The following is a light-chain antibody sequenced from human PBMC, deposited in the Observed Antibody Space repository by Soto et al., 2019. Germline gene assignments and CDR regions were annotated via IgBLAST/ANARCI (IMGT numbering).Light chain of an antibody. CDR2: DTS. Sequence: EVVLTPSPATLSLSPGERATLSCRASQSIGTFLAWYQQKPGQVPRLLIYDTSNRATGIPARFSGSGSGTDFTLSISSLAPEDFAVYYCQHRSNWPPGFGQGTRREIK. V-gene: IGKV3-11*01. J-gene: IGKJ5*01. CDR1: QSIGTF. CDR3: QHRSNWPPG.